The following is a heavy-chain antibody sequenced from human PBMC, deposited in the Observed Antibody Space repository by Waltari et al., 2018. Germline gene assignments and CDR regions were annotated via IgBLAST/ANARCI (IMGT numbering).Heavy chain of an antibody. Sequence: QVQLQESGPGLVKPSGTLSLTCAVSGDSISSHYWWRWVRQSPGKGLEWIGQVHHSGRTHYNPSLQSRVTISVDKSKNQFSLNLNSVTAADTAVYYCAGDRAIGLFFDYWGQGTLVTVSS. CDR3: AGDRAIGLFFDY. V-gene: IGHV4-4*02. J-gene: IGHJ4*02. D-gene: IGHD2-2*01. CDR1: GDSISSHYW. CDR2: VHHSGRT.